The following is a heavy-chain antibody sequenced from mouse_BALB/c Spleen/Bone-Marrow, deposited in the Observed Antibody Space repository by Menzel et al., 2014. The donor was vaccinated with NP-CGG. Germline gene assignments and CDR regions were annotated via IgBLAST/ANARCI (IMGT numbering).Heavy chain of an antibody. J-gene: IGHJ1*01. CDR2: IDPANGYS. CDR3: ALITTATFSYWYFDV. Sequence: EVKLMESGAELVKPGASVKLSCTASGFNIKDTYMHWVKQRPEQGLEWIGRIDPANGYSIYDPKFQGKATITADTTSNTAHLQLSSLTSEDNAVYYCALITTATFSYWYFDVWGAGTTVTVSS. CDR1: GFNIKDTY. D-gene: IGHD1-2*01. V-gene: IGHV14-3*02.